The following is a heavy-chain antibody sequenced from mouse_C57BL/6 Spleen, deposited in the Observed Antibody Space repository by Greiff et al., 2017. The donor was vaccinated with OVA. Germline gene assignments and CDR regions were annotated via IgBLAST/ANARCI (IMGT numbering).Heavy chain of an antibody. V-gene: IGHV5-4*03. D-gene: IGHD2-4*01. J-gene: IGHJ2*01. CDR2: ISDGGSYT. CDR1: GFTFSSYA. Sequence: EVMLVESGGGLVKPGGSLKLSCAASGFTFSSYAMSWVRQTPEKRLEWVATISDGGSYTYYPDNVKGRFTISRDNAKNNLYLQMSHLKSEDTAMYYCARAYDYDYFDYWGQGTTLTVSS. CDR3: ARAYDYDYFDY.